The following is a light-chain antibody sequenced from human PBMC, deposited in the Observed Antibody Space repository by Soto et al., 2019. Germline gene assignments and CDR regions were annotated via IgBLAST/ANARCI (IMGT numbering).Light chain of an antibody. V-gene: IGLV2-14*03. Sequence: QSVLAQPASVSGSPGQSITIPCTGTSSDVGAYDSVSWYQQHPGKATKLMIYDVSNRPSGVSNRFSGSKSGNTASLTISGLQAEDEADYYCSSYTGSSPWVFGGGTQLNVL. J-gene: IGLJ3*02. CDR1: SSDVGAYDS. CDR3: SSYTGSSPWV. CDR2: DVS.